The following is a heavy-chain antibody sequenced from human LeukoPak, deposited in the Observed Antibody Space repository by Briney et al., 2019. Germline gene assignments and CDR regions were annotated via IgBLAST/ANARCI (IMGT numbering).Heavy chain of an antibody. J-gene: IGHJ6*03. D-gene: IGHD4-23*01. CDR2: INSDGSST. CDR1: GFTFSSYW. Sequence: GGSLRLSCAASGFTFSSYWMHWVRQAPGKGLVWVSRINSDGSSTSYADSVKGRFTISRDNAKNTLYLQVSSLRAEDTAVYYCAKDSTSGVVTTDMDVWGKGTTVTVSS. V-gene: IGHV3-74*01. CDR3: AKDSTSGVVTTDMDV.